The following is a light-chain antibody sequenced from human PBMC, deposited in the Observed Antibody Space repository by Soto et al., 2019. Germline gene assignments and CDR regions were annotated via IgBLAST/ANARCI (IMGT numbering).Light chain of an antibody. CDR1: QSVSSN. J-gene: IGKJ1*01. CDR3: QQYGT. Sequence: EIVMTQSPATLSVSPGERATLSCRASQSVSSNLAWYQQKPGQAPRLLIYGASTRATGIPARFSGSGSGTEFTLTISSLQSEDFAVYYCQQYGTFGQGPKVEIK. V-gene: IGKV3-15*01. CDR2: GAS.